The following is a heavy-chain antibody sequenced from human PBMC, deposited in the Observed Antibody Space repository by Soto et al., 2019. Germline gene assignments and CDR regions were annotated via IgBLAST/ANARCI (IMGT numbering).Heavy chain of an antibody. V-gene: IGHV1-69*13. CDR2: IIPIFGTA. CDR3: ARGPRRAYYDFWSGYYY. Sequence: ASVKVSCKASGGTFSSYAISWVRQAPGQGLEWMGGIIPIFGTANYAQKFQGRVTITADESTSTAYMELSSLRSEDTAVYYCARGPRRAYYDFWSGYYYWGQGTLVTVSS. CDR1: GGTFSSYA. D-gene: IGHD3-3*01. J-gene: IGHJ4*02.